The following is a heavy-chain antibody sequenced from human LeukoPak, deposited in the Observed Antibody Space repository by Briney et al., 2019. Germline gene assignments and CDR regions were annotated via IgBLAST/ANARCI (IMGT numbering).Heavy chain of an antibody. V-gene: IGHV3-20*04. Sequence: PGGSLRLSCAASGFTFDDYGMSWVRQAPGKGLEWVSGINWNGGSTGYADSVKGRFTISRDNAKNSLYLQMNSLRAEDTALYYCARITPYYGLGSYSVLSAFDIWGQGTMVTVSS. CDR3: ARITPYYGLGSYSVLSAFDI. J-gene: IGHJ3*02. CDR2: INWNGGST. CDR1: GFTFDDYG. D-gene: IGHD3-10*01.